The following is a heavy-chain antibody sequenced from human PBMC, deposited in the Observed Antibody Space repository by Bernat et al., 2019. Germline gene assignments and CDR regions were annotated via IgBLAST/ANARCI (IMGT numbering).Heavy chain of an antibody. CDR1: GYSFSTYA. D-gene: IGHD1-1*01. Sequence: QVQLVQSGAEVKKSGTSVTVACKASGYSFSTYAMHWVRQVPGQTLEWMGWINEVNGNSKYSEKFQGRLTIFRDTSASTAYMALSSLTSEDTAVYFCARDHPTGSRTYRMDVLGQGTTVIVSS. J-gene: IGHJ6*02. CDR3: ARDHPTGSRTYRMDV. CDR2: INEVNGNS. V-gene: IGHV1-3*01.